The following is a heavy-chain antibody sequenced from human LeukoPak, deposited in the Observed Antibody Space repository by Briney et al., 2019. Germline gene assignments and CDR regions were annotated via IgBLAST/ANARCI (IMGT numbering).Heavy chain of an antibody. CDR2: ISSDGRSK. Sequence: GRSLRLSCAASGFTFSSYSMHWVRQAPGKGLEWVAVISSDGRSKYYADSVKGRFTISRDISENTLYLQMNSLRPEDTAVYYCASSHGRRRIAAAYYWGQGTLVTVSS. CDR3: ASSHGRRRIAAAYY. J-gene: IGHJ4*02. V-gene: IGHV3-30*04. D-gene: IGHD6-13*01. CDR1: GFTFSSYS.